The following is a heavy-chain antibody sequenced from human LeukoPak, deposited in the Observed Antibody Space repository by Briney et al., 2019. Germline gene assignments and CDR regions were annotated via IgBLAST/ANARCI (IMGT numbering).Heavy chain of an antibody. CDR1: GFTVSSNY. Sequence: GGSLRLSCAASGFTVSSNYMSWVRQAPGKGLEWVSAISDSGGSTYYADSVKGRFTISRDNSKNTLFLHMNSLRAEDTAVYYCAKGEKTRPFGGVIDYWGQGTLVTVSS. J-gene: IGHJ4*02. CDR2: ISDSGGST. D-gene: IGHD3-16*02. CDR3: AKGEKTRPFGGVIDY. V-gene: IGHV3-23*01.